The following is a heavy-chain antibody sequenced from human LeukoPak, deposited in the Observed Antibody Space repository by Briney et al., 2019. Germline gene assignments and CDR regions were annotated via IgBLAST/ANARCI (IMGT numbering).Heavy chain of an antibody. CDR3: ARSHPDYYDSSGYLFDY. D-gene: IGHD3-22*01. J-gene: IGHJ4*02. Sequence: PSETLSLTCTVSGGSISNYYWTWIRQPPGKGLEWIGSIYYSGSTYYNPSLKSRVTISVDTSKNQFSLKLSSVTAADTAVYYCARSHPDYYDSSGYLFDYWGQGTLVTVSS. V-gene: IGHV4-59*05. CDR1: GGSISNYY. CDR2: IYYSGST.